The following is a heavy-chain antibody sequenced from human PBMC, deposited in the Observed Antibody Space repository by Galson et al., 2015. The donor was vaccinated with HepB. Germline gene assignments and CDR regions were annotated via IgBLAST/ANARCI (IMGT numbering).Heavy chain of an antibody. CDR3: AKDRSEGESY. CDR2: ISASGRTT. V-gene: IGHV3-23*01. D-gene: IGHD3-16*01. CDR1: GFAFDIYA. Sequence: SLRLSCAASGFAFDIYAMSWVRQAPGKGLEWVSAISASGRTTYYADPVKGRFTMSRDNSKKTLYLQMNSLKADDTAVYYCAKDRSEGESYWGQGTLVTVSS. J-gene: IGHJ4*02.